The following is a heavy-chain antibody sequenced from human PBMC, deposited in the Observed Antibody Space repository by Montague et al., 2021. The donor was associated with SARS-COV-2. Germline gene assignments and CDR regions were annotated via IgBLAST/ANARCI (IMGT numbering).Heavy chain of an antibody. D-gene: IGHD2-2*01. CDR3: APAVPVADDS. V-gene: IGHV3-48*04. CDR2: INGGSSVM. CDR1: GFTFSSYA. Sequence: SLSLSCAVSGFTFSSYAMSWFCQTPGKGLEWVSYINGGSSVMYYSDSVMGRFTISRDNAESSLYLQMNSLRAEDTAVYYCAPAVPVADDSWGQGTLVAVSS. J-gene: IGHJ5*02.